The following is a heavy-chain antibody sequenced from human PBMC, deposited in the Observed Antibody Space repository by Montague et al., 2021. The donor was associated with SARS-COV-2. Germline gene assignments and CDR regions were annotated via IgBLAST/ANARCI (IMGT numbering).Heavy chain of an antibody. J-gene: IGHJ4*02. V-gene: IGHV6-1*01. CDR3: VRYSGWFYFDF. D-gene: IGHD6-19*01. CDR2: CCYLFKWYS. Sequence: CAISGDSVGIKGLSCRSDEHSSSLQSQWNVVCCYLFKWYSDYAPSVRGRLTVNPDASKNEFSLELNYVTPEDTAVYYCVRYSGWFYFDFWGQGTLVTVSS. CDR1: GDSVGIKGLS.